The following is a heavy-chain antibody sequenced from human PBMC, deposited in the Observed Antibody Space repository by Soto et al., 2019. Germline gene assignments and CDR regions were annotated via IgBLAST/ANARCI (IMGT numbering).Heavy chain of an antibody. J-gene: IGHJ5*02. V-gene: IGHV1-18*01. D-gene: IGHD6-13*01. CDR1: GYTFTSYG. CDR2: ISAYNGNT. CDR3: ARDVESRSWYSNWLDP. Sequence: GASVKVSCKASGYTFTSYGISWVRQAPGQGLEWMGWISAYNGNTNYAQKLQGRVTMTTDTSTSTAYMELRSLRSDDTAVYYCARDVESRSWYSNWLDPWGQGTLVTVSS.